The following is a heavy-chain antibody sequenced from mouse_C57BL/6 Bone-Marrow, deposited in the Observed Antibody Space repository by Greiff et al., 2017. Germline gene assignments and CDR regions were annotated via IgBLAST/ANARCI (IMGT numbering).Heavy chain of an antibody. CDR3: ARKTTVVATVGLYAMDY. CDR1: GFTFSDYG. Sequence: EVKVVESGGGLVKPGGSLKLSCAASGFTFSDYGMHWVRQAPEKGLEWVAYISSGSSTIYYADTVKGRFTISRDNAKNTLFLQMTSLRSEDTAMYYCARKTTVVATVGLYAMDYWGQGTSVTVSS. V-gene: IGHV5-17*01. J-gene: IGHJ4*01. D-gene: IGHD1-1*01. CDR2: ISSGSSTI.